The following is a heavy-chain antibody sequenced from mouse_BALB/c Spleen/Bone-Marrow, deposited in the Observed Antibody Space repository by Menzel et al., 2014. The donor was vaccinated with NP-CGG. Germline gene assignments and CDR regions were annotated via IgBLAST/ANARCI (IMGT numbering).Heavy chain of an antibody. V-gene: IGHV1-4*01. CDR1: GHTFTSYT. CDR2: INPSSGYT. CDR3: ARAAYYRYDEGAWFAY. J-gene: IGHJ3*01. D-gene: IGHD2-14*01. Sequence: VKLQESGAELARPGASVKMSCKASGHTFTSYTMHWVKQRPGQGLEWIGYINPSSGYTNYNQKFKDKATLTADKSSSTAYMQLSSLTSEDSAVYYCARAAYYRYDEGAWFAYWGQGTLVTVSA.